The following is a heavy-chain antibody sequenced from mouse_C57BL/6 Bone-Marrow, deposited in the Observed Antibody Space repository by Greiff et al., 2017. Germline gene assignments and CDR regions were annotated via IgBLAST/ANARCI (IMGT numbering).Heavy chain of an antibody. Sequence: DVMLVESGGGLVQPGESLKLSCESNEYEFPSHDMSWVRTTPEKRLELVAAINSDGGSTYYPDTMERRFIISRDNTKKSQYLQMSSLRSEDAALYYCAREAPAYAMDYWGQGTSVTVSS. CDR2: INSDGGST. V-gene: IGHV5-2*01. CDR1: EYEFPSHD. J-gene: IGHJ4*01. CDR3: AREAPAYAMDY.